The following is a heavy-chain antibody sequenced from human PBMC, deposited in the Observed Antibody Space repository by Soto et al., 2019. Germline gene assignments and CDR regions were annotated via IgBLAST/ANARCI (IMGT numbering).Heavy chain of an antibody. Sequence: PGGSLRLSCAASGFTVRSNFMSWVRQAPGKGLEWVSAISGSGGSTYYADSVKGRFTISRDNSKNTLYLQMNSLRAEDTAVYYCAIFDSSGFSDYWGQGTLVTISS. CDR3: AIFDSSGFSDY. CDR2: ISGSGGST. CDR1: GFTVRSNF. V-gene: IGHV3-23*01. J-gene: IGHJ4*02. D-gene: IGHD3-22*01.